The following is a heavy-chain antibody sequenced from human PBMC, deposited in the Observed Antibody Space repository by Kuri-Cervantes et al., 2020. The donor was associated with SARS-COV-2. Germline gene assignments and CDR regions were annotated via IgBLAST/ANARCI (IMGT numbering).Heavy chain of an antibody. J-gene: IGHJ5*02. Sequence: SETLSLTCVVSGGAINTYNWWTWVRQPPGKGLQWIGEIFHDGSTKFNPSLSLRGRVTMSLDKSKNQFSLNLTSVTAADTAVYYCSRRGSGGWSRTWFDAWGQGTLVTVSS. CDR2: IFHDGST. CDR3: SRRGSGGWSRTWFDA. CDR1: GGAINTYNW. V-gene: IGHV4-4*02. D-gene: IGHD2-15*01.